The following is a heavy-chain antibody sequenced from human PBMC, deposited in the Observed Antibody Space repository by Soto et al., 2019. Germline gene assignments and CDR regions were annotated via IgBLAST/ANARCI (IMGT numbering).Heavy chain of an antibody. J-gene: IGHJ4*02. Sequence: PSETLSLTCAVSGYSISSGYYWGWIRQPPGKGLEWIGSIYHSGSTYYNPSLKSRVTISVDTSKNQFSLKLSSVTAADTAVYYCARVQAARQHFDYWGQGTLVTVSS. CDR2: IYHSGST. D-gene: IGHD6-6*01. CDR3: ARVQAARQHFDY. V-gene: IGHV4-38-2*01. CDR1: GYSISSGYY.